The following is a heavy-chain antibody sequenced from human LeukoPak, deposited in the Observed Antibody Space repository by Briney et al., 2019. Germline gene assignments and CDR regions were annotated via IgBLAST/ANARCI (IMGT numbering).Heavy chain of an antibody. CDR3: ATGSPYSSGWWGVDY. V-gene: IGHV1-24*01. Sequence: GASVTVSCKVSGYTLTGLSMHWVRQAPGKGLEWMGGFDPEDGETIYAQKFQGRVTMTEDTSTDTAYMELSSLRSEDTAVYYCATGSPYSSGWWGVDYWGQGTLVTVSS. CDR1: GYTLTGLS. CDR2: FDPEDGET. J-gene: IGHJ4*02. D-gene: IGHD6-19*01.